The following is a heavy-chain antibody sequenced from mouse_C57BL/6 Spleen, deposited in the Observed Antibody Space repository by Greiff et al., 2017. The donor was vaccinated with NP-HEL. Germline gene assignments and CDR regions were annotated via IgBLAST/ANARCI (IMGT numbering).Heavy chain of an antibody. CDR3: ARRVVARAMDY. Sequence: VQLQQSGAELVMPGASVKLSCKASGYTFTSYWMHWVKQRPGQGLEWIGEIDPSDSYTNYNQKFKGKSTLTVDKSSSTAYMQLSSLTSEDSAVYYCARRVVARAMDYWGQGTSVTVSS. J-gene: IGHJ4*01. V-gene: IGHV1-69*01. CDR2: IDPSDSYT. D-gene: IGHD1-1*01. CDR1: GYTFTSYW.